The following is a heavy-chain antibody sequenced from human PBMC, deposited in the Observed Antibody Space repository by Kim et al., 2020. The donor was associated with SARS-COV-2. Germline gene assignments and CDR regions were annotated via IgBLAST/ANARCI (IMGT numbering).Heavy chain of an antibody. V-gene: IGHV3-30*04. CDR2: ISYDGSNK. Sequence: GGSLRLSCAASGFTFSSYAMHWVRQAPGKGLEWVAVISYDGSNKYYADSVKGRFTISRDNSKNTLYLQMNSLRAEDTAVYYCAREGSNDFDWSWFDPWG. CDR1: GFTFSSYA. J-gene: IGHJ5*02. D-gene: IGHD3-9*01. CDR3: AREGSNDFDWSWFDP.